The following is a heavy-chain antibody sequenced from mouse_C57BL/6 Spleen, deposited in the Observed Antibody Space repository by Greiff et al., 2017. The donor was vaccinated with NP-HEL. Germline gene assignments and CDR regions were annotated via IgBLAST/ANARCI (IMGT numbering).Heavy chain of an antibody. V-gene: IGHV1-39*01. CDR2: INPNYGTT. D-gene: IGHD1-1*01. CDR1: GYSFTDYN. CDR3: ARGDYYGTPFAY. Sequence: VHVKQSGPELVKPGASVKISCKASGYSFTDYNMNWVKQSNGKSLEWIGVINPNYGTTSYNQKFKGKATLTVDQSSSTAYMQLNSLTSEDSAVYYCARGDYYGTPFAYWGQGTLVTVSA. J-gene: IGHJ3*01.